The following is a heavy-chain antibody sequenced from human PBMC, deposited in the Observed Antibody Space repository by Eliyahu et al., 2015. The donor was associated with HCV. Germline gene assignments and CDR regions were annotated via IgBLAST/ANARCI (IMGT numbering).Heavy chain of an antibody. CDR2: STI. V-gene: IGHV3-48*03. D-gene: IGHD3-10*01. J-gene: IGHJ4*02. Sequence: STIYYADSVKGRFTISRDNAKNSLYLQMNSLRAEDTAVYYCAGITMVRGGLDYWGQGTLVTVSS. CDR3: AGITMVRGGLDY.